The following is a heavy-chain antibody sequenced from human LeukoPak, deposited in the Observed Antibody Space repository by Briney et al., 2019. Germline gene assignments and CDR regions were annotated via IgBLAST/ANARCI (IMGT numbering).Heavy chain of an antibody. J-gene: IGHJ4*02. V-gene: IGHV1-2*02. CDR3: VRSYWAAGAAFDS. CDR2: IKCDSGGT. CDR1: VYTFAAYY. Sequence: GVSVKVSFKASVYTFAAYYMYGVRQAPGQGLEWMGWIKCDSGGTEYSRNYRGRVTMTRDTSISTAYMELTRLTSDDTAVYYCVRSYWAAGAAFDSWGQGTQVTVSS. D-gene: IGHD6-13*01.